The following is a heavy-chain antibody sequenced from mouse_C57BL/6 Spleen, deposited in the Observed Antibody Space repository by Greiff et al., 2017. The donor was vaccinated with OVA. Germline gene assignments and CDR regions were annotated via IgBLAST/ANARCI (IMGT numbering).Heavy chain of an antibody. CDR2: ISYDGSN. V-gene: IGHV3-6*01. CDR1: GYSFTSGYY. J-gene: IGHJ1*03. Sequence: EVQLQESGPGLVKPSQSLSLTCSATGYSFTSGYYWNWIRQFPGNKLEWMGYISYDGSNNYNPSLKNRIAITRDTSKNQFFLKLNSVTTEDTATYYCARPVATDWYFDVWGTGTTVTVSS. D-gene: IGHD1-1*01. CDR3: ARPVATDWYFDV.